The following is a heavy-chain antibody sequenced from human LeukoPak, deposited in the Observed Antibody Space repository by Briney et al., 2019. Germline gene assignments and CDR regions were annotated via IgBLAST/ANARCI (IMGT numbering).Heavy chain of an antibody. D-gene: IGHD2-2*01. V-gene: IGHV1-18*01. CDR3: ARARGYCSSTSCWFDL. CDR1: GYTFTSYG. CDR2: ISAYNGNT. J-gene: IGHJ2*01. Sequence: ASVKVSCKASGYTFTSYGISWVRQAPGQGLEWMGWISAYNGNTNYAQKLQGSVTMTTDTSTSTAYMELRSLRSDDTAVYYCARARGYCSSTSCWFDLWGRGTLVTVSS.